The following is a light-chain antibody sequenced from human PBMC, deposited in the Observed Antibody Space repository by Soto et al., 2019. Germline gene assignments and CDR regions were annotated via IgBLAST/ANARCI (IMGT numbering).Light chain of an antibody. Sequence: DIQRTQSPSSLSASVGDRVTITGQASTNITNHLHWYHQKPGKAPKLLIYDASNLETGVPSRFSGSGFGTDFTFIINNLQPEDFATYFCQHCHILPWTFGQGTKVEIK. CDR1: TNITNH. CDR2: DAS. V-gene: IGKV1-33*01. CDR3: QHCHILPWT. J-gene: IGKJ1*01.